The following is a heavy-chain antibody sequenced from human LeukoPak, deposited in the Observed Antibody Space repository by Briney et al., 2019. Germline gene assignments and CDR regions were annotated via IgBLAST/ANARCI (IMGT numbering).Heavy chain of an antibody. Sequence: PGGSLRLPYAASGITASSYAMTWVRQAPGKGLEWVSSISGSGDRTMYADSVKGRFTISRDNFKNTLYLQMNSLRAEDTAVYHCAKDPNDDYIGAFDMWGQVTSLSVSS. CDR3: AKDPNDDYIGAFDM. V-gene: IGHV3-23*01. CDR2: ISGSGDRT. J-gene: IGHJ3*02. D-gene: IGHD4-11*01. CDR1: GITASSYA.